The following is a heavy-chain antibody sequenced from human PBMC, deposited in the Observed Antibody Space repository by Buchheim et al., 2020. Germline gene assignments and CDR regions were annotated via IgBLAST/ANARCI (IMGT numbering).Heavy chain of an antibody. J-gene: IGHJ4*02. D-gene: IGHD2-15*01. V-gene: IGHV1-69*01. CDR1: GGTFSSYA. Sequence: QVQLVQSGAEVKKPGSSVKVSCKASGGTFSSYAISWVRQAPGQGLEWMGGIIPIFGTANYAQKFQGRVTITADDSTSTPYMELSSLRSEDTAVYYCARKRYCSGGSCYSGFYYFDYGGQGTL. CDR2: IIPIFGTA. CDR3: ARKRYCSGGSCYSGFYYFDY.